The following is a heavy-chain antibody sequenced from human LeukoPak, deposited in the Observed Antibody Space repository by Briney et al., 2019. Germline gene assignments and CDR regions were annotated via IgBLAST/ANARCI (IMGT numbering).Heavy chain of an antibody. Sequence: GGSLRLSCAASGFTSSSYWMSWVRQAPGKGLEWVANIKQDGSEKYYVDSVKGRFTISRDNAKNSLYLQMNSLRAEDTAVYYCARDDCSSISRYHNWFDPWGQGTLVTVSS. J-gene: IGHJ5*02. CDR3: ARDDCSSISRYHNWFDP. CDR2: IKQDGSEK. V-gene: IGHV3-7*01. CDR1: GFTSSSYW. D-gene: IGHD2-2*01.